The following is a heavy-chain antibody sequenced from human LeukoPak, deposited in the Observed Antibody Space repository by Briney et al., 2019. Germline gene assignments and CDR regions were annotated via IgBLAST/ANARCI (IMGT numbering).Heavy chain of an antibody. CDR1: GFTFSSYW. Sequence: GSLRLSFAASGFTFSSYWMSWVRQAPGKGLGWIGRIYTSGTTNSNPSLKSRVTISVDTSKNQFSLKLSSVTAADTAVYYCAREYYDSNKAPALDIWGQGTMVTVSS. V-gene: IGHV4-4*08. D-gene: IGHD3-22*01. CDR3: AREYYDSNKAPALDI. J-gene: IGHJ3*02. CDR2: IYTSGTT.